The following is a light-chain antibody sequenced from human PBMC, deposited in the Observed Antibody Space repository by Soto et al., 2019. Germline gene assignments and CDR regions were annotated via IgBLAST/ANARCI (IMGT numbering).Light chain of an antibody. Sequence: QSVLTQPASVSGSPGQSITISCTGTNSDIGGYNYVSWYRHHPGKAPKLMIYGVTNRPSGVSTRFSGSKSGNTASLTISGLQDEDEADYYCSSYTSVTIVVFGGGTQLTVL. V-gene: IGLV2-14*01. CDR2: GVT. J-gene: IGLJ2*01. CDR1: NSDIGGYNY. CDR3: SSYTSVTIVV.